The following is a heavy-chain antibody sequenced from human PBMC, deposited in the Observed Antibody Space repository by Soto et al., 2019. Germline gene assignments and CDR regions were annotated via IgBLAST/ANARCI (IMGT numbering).Heavy chain of an antibody. V-gene: IGHV4-59*01. CDR3: ARYNSYAIDY. J-gene: IGHJ4*02. Sequence: SETLSLTCTVSGTSISSYYWSWIRQPPGKGLEWIANIHYSGTTNYNPSLASRVTLSVDTSKNQFSLKMTSVAAADRAMYFCARYNSYAIDYWGRGTLVTVSS. D-gene: IGHD2-8*01. CDR1: GTSISSYY. CDR2: IHYSGTT.